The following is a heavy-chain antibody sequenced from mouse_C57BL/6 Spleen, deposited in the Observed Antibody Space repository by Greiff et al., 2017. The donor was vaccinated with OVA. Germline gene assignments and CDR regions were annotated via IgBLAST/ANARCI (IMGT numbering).Heavy chain of an antibody. CDR3: ARGHYGSSFDY. Sequence: EVQLQQSGPVLVKPGASVKMSCKASGYTFTDYYMNWVKQSHGKSLEWIGVINPYNGGTSYNQKFKGKATLTVDKSSSTAYMELNSLTYEDSAVYYCARGHYGSSFDYWGQGTTLTVSS. CDR1: GYTFTDYY. D-gene: IGHD1-1*01. CDR2: INPYNGGT. V-gene: IGHV1-19*01. J-gene: IGHJ2*01.